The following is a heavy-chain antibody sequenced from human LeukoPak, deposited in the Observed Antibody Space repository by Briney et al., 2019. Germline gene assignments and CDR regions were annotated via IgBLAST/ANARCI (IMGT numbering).Heavy chain of an antibody. J-gene: IGHJ4*02. CDR3: VRRRYNYGFDS. V-gene: IGHV4-4*02. CDR1: GDSISGSNW. Sequence: PSETPSLTCDVSGDSISGSNWWNWVRQPPGKGLEWIGGVYHSGSTNYNPSLKSRVTMSVDKSKNQFSLELRSVTAADTAVFYCVRRRYNYGFDSWGQGTLVTVSS. D-gene: IGHD5-18*01. CDR2: VYHSGST.